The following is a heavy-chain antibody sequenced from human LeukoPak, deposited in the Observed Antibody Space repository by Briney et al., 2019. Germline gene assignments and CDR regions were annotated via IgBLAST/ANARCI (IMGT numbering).Heavy chain of an antibody. J-gene: IGHJ6*03. CDR3: ARELKQMHPDDYYYCYYMDV. CDR2: IIPIFGTA. CDR1: GGTCSSYA. V-gene: IGHV1-69*01. Sequence: GSSVKVSCKASGGTCSSYAISWVRQAPGQGLEWMGGIIPIFGTANYAQKFQGRVTITADESTTTAYMELSSLRSEDTAVYYCARELKQMHPDDYYYCYYMDVWGKGTTVNVSS. D-gene: IGHD5-24*01.